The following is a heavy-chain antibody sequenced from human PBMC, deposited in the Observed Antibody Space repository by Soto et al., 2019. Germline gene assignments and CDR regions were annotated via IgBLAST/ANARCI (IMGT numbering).Heavy chain of an antibody. CDR2: VYHSGST. D-gene: IGHD4-4*01. CDR1: GGSITSSGYS. V-gene: IGHV4-31*03. Sequence: QVQLQESGPGLVKPSQTLSLTCTVSGGSITSSGYSWTWIRQHPGKGLEWIGSVYHSGSTSYTPSLKSRLTITVDTSENQFSLKLSSVTAADTAAYYCARDNSAKGGFDIWGQGTMFSVSS. J-gene: IGHJ3*02. CDR3: ARDNSAKGGFDI.